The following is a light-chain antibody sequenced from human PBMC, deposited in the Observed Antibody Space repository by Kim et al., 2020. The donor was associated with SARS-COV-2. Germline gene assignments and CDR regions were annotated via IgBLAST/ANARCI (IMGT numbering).Light chain of an antibody. V-gene: IGLV3-1*01. Sequence: VSPGQTASITCAGDKLGDKYACWYQQKPGQSPVLVIYQDRKRPSGIPERFSGSNSGNTATLTISGTQAMDEADYYCQAWDSSKAVFGGGTQLTVL. CDR3: QAWDSSKAV. CDR2: QDR. CDR1: KLGDKY. J-gene: IGLJ7*01.